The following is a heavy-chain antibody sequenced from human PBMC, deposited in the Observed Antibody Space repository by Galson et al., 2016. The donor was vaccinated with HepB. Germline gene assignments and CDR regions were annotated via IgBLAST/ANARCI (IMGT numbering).Heavy chain of an antibody. D-gene: IGHD4-17*01. CDR2: IFPDDKN. V-gene: IGHV2-26*01. CDR3: ARINGRYFHYYMDV. CDR1: GFSFSSPKMG. J-gene: IGHJ6*03. Sequence: PALVKPTQTLTLTCTVSGFSFSSPKMGVSWIRQPPGKALEWLAHIFPDDKNSYATSLKSRLAISKDTSKSQVVLTTTNVDPLDTATYYCARINGRYFHYYMDVWGNGTTVTVSS.